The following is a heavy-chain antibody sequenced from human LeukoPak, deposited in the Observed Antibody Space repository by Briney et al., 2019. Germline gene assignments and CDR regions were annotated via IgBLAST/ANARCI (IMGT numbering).Heavy chain of an antibody. CDR3: ASAGNIVGGWFDP. Sequence: SETLSLTCTVSGGSINSYYWNWIRQPPGKGLEWIGYIYYSGSTNYNPSLKSRVTISVDTSKNQFSLKLSSVTAADTAVYYCASAGNIVGGWFDPWGQGTLVTVSA. CDR2: IYYSGST. V-gene: IGHV4-59*01. CDR1: GGSINSYY. D-gene: IGHD2/OR15-2a*01. J-gene: IGHJ5*02.